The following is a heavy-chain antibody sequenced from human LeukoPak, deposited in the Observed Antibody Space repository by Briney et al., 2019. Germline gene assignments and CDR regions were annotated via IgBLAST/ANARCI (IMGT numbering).Heavy chain of an antibody. CDR3: AKSIVGATGDAFDI. CDR1: GFTFSNYG. J-gene: IGHJ3*02. V-gene: IGHV3-30*18. CDR2: ISLDGSNK. Sequence: GGSLRLSCAASGFTFSNYGMHWVRQAPGKGLEWVAVISLDGSNKYYADSVKGRFTISRDNSKNKLYLQMNSLRAEDTAVYYCAKSIVGATGDAFDIWGQGTMVTVSS. D-gene: IGHD1-26*01.